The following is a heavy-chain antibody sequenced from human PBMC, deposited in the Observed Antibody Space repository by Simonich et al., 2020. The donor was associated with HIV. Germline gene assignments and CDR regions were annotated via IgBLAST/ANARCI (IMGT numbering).Heavy chain of an antibody. CDR2: ISGSRGTT. J-gene: IGHJ3*02. CDR3: AKDLSPIVVVTANAFDI. D-gene: IGHD2-21*02. V-gene: IGHV3-23*01. Sequence: EVQLLESGGGLVQPGGSLRLSCAASGFTFSSYAMTWVRQGPGKGLEWVSSISGSRGTTYYADSVKSRFTISRDNSKNTLYLQMNILRAEDTAVYYCAKDLSPIVVVTANAFDIWGQGTMVTVSS. CDR1: GFTFSSYA.